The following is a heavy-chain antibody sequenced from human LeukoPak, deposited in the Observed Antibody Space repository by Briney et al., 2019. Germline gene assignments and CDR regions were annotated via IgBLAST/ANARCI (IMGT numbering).Heavy chain of an antibody. Sequence: GASVKVSCKASGGTFSSYAISWVRQAPGQGLEWMGGIIPIFGTANYAQKFQGRVTITTDESTSAAYMELSSLRSVDTAVYYCARGPIAAAGYFDYWGQGTLVTVSS. CDR3: ARGPIAAAGYFDY. CDR1: GGTFSSYA. CDR2: IIPIFGTA. D-gene: IGHD6-13*01. V-gene: IGHV1-69*05. J-gene: IGHJ4*02.